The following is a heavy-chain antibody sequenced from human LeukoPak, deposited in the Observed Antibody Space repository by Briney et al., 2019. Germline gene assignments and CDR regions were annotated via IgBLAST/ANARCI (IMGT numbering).Heavy chain of an antibody. Sequence: GGSLRLSCAASGFSFSDYHMNWVRQAPGKGLEWVAALSDDGRDEYYAESVKGRFTISRDNSKNTVHLQMNSLRAEDTAVYYCAKGDDIAMTNGAFDIWGQGTMVTVSS. V-gene: IGHV3-30*18. CDR1: GFSFSDYH. D-gene: IGHD5-18*01. CDR3: AKGDDIAMTNGAFDI. CDR2: LSDDGRDE. J-gene: IGHJ3*02.